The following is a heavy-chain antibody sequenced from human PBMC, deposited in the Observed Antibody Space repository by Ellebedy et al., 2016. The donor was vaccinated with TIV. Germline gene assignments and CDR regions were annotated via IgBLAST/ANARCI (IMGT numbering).Heavy chain of an antibody. CDR1: GGSIDSYY. J-gene: IGHJ4*02. CDR3: ASDCGSPVVSPCSF. CDR2: IYYSGHT. Sequence: SETLSLXXTVSGGSIDSYYWSWIRQPPGKGLEWIASIYYSGHTDYNPSLKSRATISLDTSKKQFSLRLTSVTAADTAVYFCASDCGSPVVSPCSFWGQGSRVIVSA. D-gene: IGHD2-21*01. V-gene: IGHV4-59*13.